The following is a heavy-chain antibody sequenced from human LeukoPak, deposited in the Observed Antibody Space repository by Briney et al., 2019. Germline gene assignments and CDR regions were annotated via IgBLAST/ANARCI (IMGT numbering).Heavy chain of an antibody. D-gene: IGHD1-14*01. CDR2: ISYDGSKK. CDR1: GFTFNTYA. J-gene: IGHJ4*02. Sequence: GGSLRLSCAASGFTFNTYAMHWVRQAPGKGLEWVTVISYDGSKKYYADSVKGRFTVSRDNSKNTLYVQMNSLRPEDTPVYYCARGWEPFDYWGQGSLVTVSS. CDR3: ARGWEPFDY. V-gene: IGHV3-30-3*01.